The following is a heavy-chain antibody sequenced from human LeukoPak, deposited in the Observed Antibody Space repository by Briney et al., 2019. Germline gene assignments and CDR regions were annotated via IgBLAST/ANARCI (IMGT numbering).Heavy chain of an antibody. D-gene: IGHD6-13*01. Sequence: GGSLRLSCAASGFTFSSYWMSWVRQAPGKGLEWVANMKQDGSEKYYVDSVKGRFTISRDKAKNSLYLQMNSLRAEDTAVYYCARVRFGTAAGYFDYWGQGTLVTVSS. CDR3: ARVRFGTAAGYFDY. V-gene: IGHV3-7*01. CDR1: GFTFSSYW. J-gene: IGHJ4*02. CDR2: MKQDGSEK.